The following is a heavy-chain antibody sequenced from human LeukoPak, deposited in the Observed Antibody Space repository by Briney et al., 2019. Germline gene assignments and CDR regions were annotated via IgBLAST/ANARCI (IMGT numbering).Heavy chain of an antibody. CDR3: ARHVSPRYGMDV. Sequence: SETLSLTCAVSGGSISSGGYSWSWIRQPPGKGLEWIGYIYYSGSTNYNPSLKSRVTISVDTSKNQFSLKPSSVTAADTAVYYCARHVSPRYGMDVWGQGTTVTVSS. CDR2: IYYSGST. CDR1: GGSISSGGYS. J-gene: IGHJ6*02. V-gene: IGHV4-61*08. D-gene: IGHD2-8*01.